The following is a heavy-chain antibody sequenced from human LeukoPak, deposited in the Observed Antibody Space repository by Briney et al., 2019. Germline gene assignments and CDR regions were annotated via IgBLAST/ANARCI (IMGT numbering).Heavy chain of an antibody. CDR3: ARAKRNGFDI. J-gene: IGHJ3*02. CDR2: IDGGRDNT. Sequence: PGGSLRLSCAASGFTFSSYWMSWVRQAPGKGLEWVAAIDGGRDNTHYADSVRGRFTISRDNAKNSLYQQMNSLRAEDTAVYYCARAKRNGFDIWGQGAMVTVSS. CDR1: GFTFSSYW. V-gene: IGHV3-23*01.